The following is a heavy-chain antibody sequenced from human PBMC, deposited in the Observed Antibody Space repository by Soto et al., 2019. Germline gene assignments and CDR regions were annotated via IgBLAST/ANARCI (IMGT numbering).Heavy chain of an antibody. V-gene: IGHV4-31*03. J-gene: IGHJ4*02. CDR1: GGSISSGGYY. D-gene: IGHD3-3*01. Sequence: SETLSLTCTVSGGSISSGGYYWSWIRQHPGKGLEWIGYIYYSGSTYYNPSLKSRVTISVDTSKNQFSLKLSSVTAADTAVYYCARLNPRDWSGYYIDYWGQGTLVTVSS. CDR2: IYYSGST. CDR3: ARLNPRDWSGYYIDY.